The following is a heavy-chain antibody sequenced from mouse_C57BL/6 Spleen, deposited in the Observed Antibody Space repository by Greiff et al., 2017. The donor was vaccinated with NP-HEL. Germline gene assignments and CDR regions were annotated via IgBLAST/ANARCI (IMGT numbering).Heavy chain of an antibody. CDR3: AREFMTTAEYYFDY. V-gene: IGHV1-76*01. J-gene: IGHJ2*01. CDR2: IYPGSGNT. CDR1: GYTFTDYY. D-gene: IGHD1-1*01. Sequence: QVHVKQSGAELVRPGASVKLSCKASGYTFTDYYINWVKQRPGQGLEWIARIYPGSGNTYYNEKFKGKATLTAEKSSSTAYMQLSSLTSEDSAVYFCAREFMTTAEYYFDYWGQGTTLTVSS.